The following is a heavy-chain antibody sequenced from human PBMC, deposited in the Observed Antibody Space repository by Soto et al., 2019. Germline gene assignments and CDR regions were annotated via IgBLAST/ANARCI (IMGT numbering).Heavy chain of an antibody. V-gene: IGHV3-33*01. Sequence: GGSLRLSCAASGFTFSSYGMHWVRQAPGKGLEWVAVIWYDGSNKYYADSVKGRFTISRDNSKNTLYLQMNSLRAEDTAVYYCAREYVPHGSSVEDNAFDIWGQGTMVTVSS. CDR3: AREYVPHGSSVEDNAFDI. J-gene: IGHJ3*02. CDR1: GFTFSSYG. D-gene: IGHD3-10*02. CDR2: IWYDGSNK.